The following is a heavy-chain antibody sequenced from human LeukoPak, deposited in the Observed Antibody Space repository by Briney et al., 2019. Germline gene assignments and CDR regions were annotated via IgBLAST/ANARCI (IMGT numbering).Heavy chain of an antibody. CDR1: GYTFTSYY. CDR2: INPSGGST. CDR3: ASSTTVVTPLDY. V-gene: IGHV1-46*01. J-gene: IGHJ4*02. Sequence: ASVKVSCKASGYTFTSYYMHWVRQAPGQGLEWMGIINPSGGSTSYAQKFQGRVTMTRDTSTSTVYMELSSLRSEDTAVYCCASSTTVVTPLDYWGQGTLVTVSS. D-gene: IGHD4-23*01.